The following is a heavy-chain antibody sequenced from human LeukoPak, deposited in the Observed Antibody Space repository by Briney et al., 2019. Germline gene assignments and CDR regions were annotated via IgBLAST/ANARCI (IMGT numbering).Heavy chain of an antibody. CDR1: GGSISSHY. D-gene: IGHD1-26*01. CDR2: IYYSGST. V-gene: IGHV4-59*11. J-gene: IGHJ4*02. CDR3: ARDSGSYHFDY. Sequence: SETLSLTCTVSGGSISSHYWSWIRQPPGKGLEWIGYIYYSGSTNYNPSLKSRVTISVDTSKNQFSLKLSSATAADTAVYYCARDSGSYHFDYWGQGTLVTVSS.